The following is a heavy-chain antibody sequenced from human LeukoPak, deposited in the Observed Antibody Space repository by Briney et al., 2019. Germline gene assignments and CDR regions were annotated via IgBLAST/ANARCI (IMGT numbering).Heavy chain of an antibody. J-gene: IGHJ4*02. CDR3: GRDTQGMVRGVMVY. V-gene: IGHV1-18*01. CDR1: GYTFTSYG. Sequence: ASVKVSCKASGYTFTSYGISWVRQAPGQGLEWMGWISAYNGNTNYAQKLQGRVTMTTDTSTSTAYMELRSLRSDATGVYCSGRDTQGMVRGVMVYWGQGTLVTVSS. D-gene: IGHD3-10*01. CDR2: ISAYNGNT.